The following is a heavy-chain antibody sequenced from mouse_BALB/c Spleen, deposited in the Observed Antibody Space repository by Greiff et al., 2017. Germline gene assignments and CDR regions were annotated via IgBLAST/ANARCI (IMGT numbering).Heavy chain of an antibody. Sequence: EVMLVESGGGLVKPGGSLKLSCAASGFTFSDYYMYWVRQTPEKRLEWVATISDGGSYTYYPDSVKGRFTISRDNAKNNLYLQMSSLKSEDTAMYYCARGDYRYEGYAMDYWGQGTSVTVSS. CDR1: GFTFSDYY. V-gene: IGHV5-4*02. D-gene: IGHD2-14*01. J-gene: IGHJ4*01. CDR3: ARGDYRYEGYAMDY. CDR2: ISDGGSYT.